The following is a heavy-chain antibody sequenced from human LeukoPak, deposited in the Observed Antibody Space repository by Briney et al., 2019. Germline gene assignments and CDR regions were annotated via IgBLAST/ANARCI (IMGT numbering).Heavy chain of an antibody. V-gene: IGHV3-33*01. Sequence: SXXHXVHSVKGRFPISRDNSKNTLYLQMNRLRAEDTAVYYCARGGMMPDYDFWSGPLPTNYYMDVWGKGTTVTVSS. CDR2: SXX. D-gene: IGHD3-3*01. CDR3: ARGGMMPDYDFWSGPLPTNYYMDV. J-gene: IGHJ6*03.